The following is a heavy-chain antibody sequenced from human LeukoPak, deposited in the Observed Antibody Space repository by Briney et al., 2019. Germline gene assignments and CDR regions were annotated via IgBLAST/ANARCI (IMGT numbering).Heavy chain of an antibody. CDR1: GFTFSNYN. V-gene: IGHV3-21*01. J-gene: IGHJ4*02. D-gene: IGHD1-26*01. CDR3: AGDYSGSYNVDY. CDR2: ISDSGSYI. Sequence: PGGSLRLSCAASGFTFSNYNMNWVRQAPGKGLEWVSSISDSGSYISYADSVKGRFTISRDNAKNSLYLQMNSLRAEDTAVYYCAGDYSGSYNVDYWGQGTLVTVSS.